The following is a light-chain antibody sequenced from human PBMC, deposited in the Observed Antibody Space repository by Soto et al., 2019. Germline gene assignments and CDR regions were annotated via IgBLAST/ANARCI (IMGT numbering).Light chain of an antibody. CDR1: QGIRNE. Sequence: AIQMTQSPSSLSASVGDRVTITCRASQGIRNESGWYQQKPGKAPKLLIYGASSLQSGVPSRFSGSGSATDFTLTISSLQPEDFATYYCLQDNSYPRTFGQGTKVDIK. J-gene: IGKJ1*01. V-gene: IGKV1-6*01. CDR3: LQDNSYPRT. CDR2: GAS.